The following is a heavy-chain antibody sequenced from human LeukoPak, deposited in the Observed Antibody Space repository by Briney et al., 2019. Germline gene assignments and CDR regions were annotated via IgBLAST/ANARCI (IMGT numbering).Heavy chain of an antibody. D-gene: IGHD6-13*01. CDR3: ARDQGSSSWYVGAYYYYYMDV. CDR2: IKQDGSEK. CDR1: GFTFSSYW. J-gene: IGHJ6*03. Sequence: GGSLRLSCAASGFTFSSYWMSWVRQAPGKGLEWVANIKQDGSEKYYVDSVKGRFTISRGNAKNSLYLQMNSLRAEDTAVYYCARDQGSSSWYVGAYYYYYMDVWGKGTTVTVSS. V-gene: IGHV3-7*01.